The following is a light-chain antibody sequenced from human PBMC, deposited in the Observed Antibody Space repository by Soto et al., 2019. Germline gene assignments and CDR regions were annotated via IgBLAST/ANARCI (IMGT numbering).Light chain of an antibody. Sequence: IVMTQSPSTLSVSTGETATLSCRASQSVAGNLAWYQQKPGQPPRLLIYGASSRATGIPDRFSGSGSGTDFTLTISRLEPEDFAVYYCQQYGSSPQTFGQGTKVDIK. J-gene: IGKJ1*01. CDR1: QSVAGN. CDR3: QQYGSSPQT. V-gene: IGKV3-20*01. CDR2: GAS.